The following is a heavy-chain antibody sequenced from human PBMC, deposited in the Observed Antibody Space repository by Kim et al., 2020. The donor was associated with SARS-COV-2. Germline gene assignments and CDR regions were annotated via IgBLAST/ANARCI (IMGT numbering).Heavy chain of an antibody. CDR1: GHTFTTYW. V-gene: IGHV5-51*01. CDR3: ATHHTTGTSSAFDI. CDR2: IWPGDSQT. J-gene: IGHJ3*02. Sequence: GESLKISCEASGHTFTTYWIGWVRQMPGKGLEWMGIIWPGDSQTRYSPSFQGQVTISADKSITTAYLYWSSLKASDTAMYYCATHHTTGTSSAFDIWCQG. D-gene: IGHD1-1*01.